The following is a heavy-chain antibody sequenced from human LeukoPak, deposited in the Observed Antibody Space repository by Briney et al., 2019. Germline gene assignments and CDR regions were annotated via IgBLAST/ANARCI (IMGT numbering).Heavy chain of an antibody. Sequence: SETVSLTCTVSGGSISSSSYYWGWIRQPPGKGGEWIGSIYYSGSTYYNPSHKSRVTISVDASKNQFSLNLRSVTAADTAVYFCARDEGSSYPFDYWGQGTLVTVSS. CDR1: GGSISSSSYY. J-gene: IGHJ4*02. CDR3: ARDEGSSYPFDY. V-gene: IGHV4-39*07. D-gene: IGHD2-2*01. CDR2: IYYSGST.